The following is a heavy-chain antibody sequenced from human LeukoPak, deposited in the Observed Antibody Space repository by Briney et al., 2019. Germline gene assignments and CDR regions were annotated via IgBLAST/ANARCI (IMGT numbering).Heavy chain of an antibody. CDR1: GFTFSGSA. J-gene: IGHJ6*03. CDR2: IRSKTNSYAT. CDR3: TRRRCSGGNCNRHFYYYMDV. D-gene: IGHD2-15*01. Sequence: GGSPRLSCAASGFTFSGSAMHWVRQASGKGLEWVGRIRSKTNSYATAYAASVKGRFTISRDDSKNTAYLQMNSLKTEDTAVYYCTRRRCSGGNCNRHFYYYMDVWGKGTTVTVSS. V-gene: IGHV3-73*01.